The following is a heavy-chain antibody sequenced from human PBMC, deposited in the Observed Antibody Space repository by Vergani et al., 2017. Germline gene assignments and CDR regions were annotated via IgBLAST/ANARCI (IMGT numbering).Heavy chain of an antibody. J-gene: IGHJ3*01. CDR1: GFTFNSYA. D-gene: IGHD2-2*01. Sequence: QLLESGGGLIQPGGSLRLSCAASGFTFNSYAMTWVRQAPGKGLEWVSGINNIGGSTYYADSVKGRFTISRDNSKNTLYLQMTDLRAEDTATYYCAKVCGSTSCPYGGGAFDVWGHGTMVTVSS. CDR3: AKVCGSTSCPYGGGAFDV. V-gene: IGHV3-23*01. CDR2: INNIGGST.